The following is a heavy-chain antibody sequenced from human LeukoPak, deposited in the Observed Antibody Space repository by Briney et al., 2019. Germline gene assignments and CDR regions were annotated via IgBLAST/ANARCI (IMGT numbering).Heavy chain of an antibody. D-gene: IGHD2-2*01. J-gene: IGHJ4*02. CDR1: GYTFTSYY. CDR3: ARATQSVVEPAAIDY. V-gene: IGHV1-46*01. CDR2: INPSGGST. Sequence: GASVKVSCKASGYTFTSYYMHWVRQAPGQGLEWMGIINPSGGSTSYAQKFQGRVTMTRDTSTSTVYMELSSLRSEDTAVYYCARATQSVVEPAAIDYWGQGTLVTVSS.